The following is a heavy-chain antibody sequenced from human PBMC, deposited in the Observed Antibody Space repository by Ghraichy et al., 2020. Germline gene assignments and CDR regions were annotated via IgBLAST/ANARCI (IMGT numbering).Heavy chain of an antibody. D-gene: IGHD6-13*01. V-gene: IGHV4-39*02. CDR2: IYYTGGI. Sequence: SETLSLTCTVSGGSISGFTYYWGWIRQPPGKGLEWIGTIYYTGGIYYNPSLESRVTISVDTSKNHFSLRLSSVTAADTAVYYCARAVSSSWPNNWFDPWGQGTLVIVSS. CDR1: GGSISGFTYY. J-gene: IGHJ5*02. CDR3: ARAVSSSWPNNWFDP.